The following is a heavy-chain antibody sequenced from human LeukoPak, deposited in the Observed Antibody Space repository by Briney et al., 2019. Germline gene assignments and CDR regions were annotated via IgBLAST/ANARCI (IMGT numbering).Heavy chain of an antibody. CDR2: IYPGDSDT. J-gene: IGHJ3*02. V-gene: IGHV5-51*01. CDR3: ARSLYYDFWSALLGAFDI. Sequence: GESLKISCKGSGYSFTSYWIGWVRQMPGKGLEWMVIIYPGDSDTRYSPSFQGQVTISADKSISTAYLQWSSLKASDTAMCYCARSLYYDFWSALLGAFDIWGQGTMVTVSS. CDR1: GYSFTSYW. D-gene: IGHD3-3*01.